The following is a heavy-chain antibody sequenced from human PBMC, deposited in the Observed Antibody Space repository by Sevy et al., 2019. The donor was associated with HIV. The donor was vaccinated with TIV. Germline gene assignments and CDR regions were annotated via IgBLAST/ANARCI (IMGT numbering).Heavy chain of an antibody. CDR3: ATHAGIAAAGRVFDY. CDR2: TRNKADGNTK. Sequence: GGSLRLSCVASGFTFSDHYMEWVRQAPGKGLEWVGRTRNKADGNTKEYAGSVKGRFTISRDESKNSLFVQMNSLKAVETAVYYCATHAGIAAAGRVFDYWGQGTLVTVSS. CDR1: GFTFSDHY. V-gene: IGHV3-72*01. D-gene: IGHD6-13*01. J-gene: IGHJ4*02.